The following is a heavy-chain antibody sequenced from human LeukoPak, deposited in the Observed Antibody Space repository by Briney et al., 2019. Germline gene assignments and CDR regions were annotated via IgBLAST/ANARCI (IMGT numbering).Heavy chain of an antibody. D-gene: IGHD6-19*01. Sequence: ASEKVSCKASGYTFTSYAMHWVRQAPGQRLEWMGWINAGNGNTKYSQKFQGRVTITRDTSASTAYMELSSLRSEDTAVYYCARGPRIAVAGAFDIWGQGTMVTVSS. CDR3: ARGPRIAVAGAFDI. V-gene: IGHV1-3*01. CDR2: INAGNGNT. J-gene: IGHJ3*02. CDR1: GYTFTSYA.